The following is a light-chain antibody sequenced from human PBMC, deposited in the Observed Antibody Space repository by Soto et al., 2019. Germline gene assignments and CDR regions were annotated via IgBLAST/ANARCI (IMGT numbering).Light chain of an antibody. V-gene: IGLV2-23*02. J-gene: IGLJ2*01. CDR3: CSYATPRL. CDR2: EVS. Sequence: QSALTQPASVSGSPGQSITISCTGTSSDVGSYNLVSWYQQHPGKAPKLIIYEVSERPSGGSHRFSGSKTGNTASLTISGLQAEDEADYYCCSYATPRLFGGGTQLTVL. CDR1: SSDVGSYNL.